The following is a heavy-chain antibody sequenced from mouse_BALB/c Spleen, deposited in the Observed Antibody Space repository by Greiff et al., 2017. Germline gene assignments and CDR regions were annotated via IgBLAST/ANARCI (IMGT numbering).Heavy chain of an antibody. CDR3: VRDGPGRGAY. CDR1: GFSLTSYD. CDR2: IWTGGGT. Sequence: QVQLQQSGPGLVAPSQSLSITCTVSGFSLTSYDISWIRQPPGKGLEWLGVIWTGGGTNYKSAFMSRLSISKDNSKSQVFLKMNSLQTDDTAIYYCVRDGPGRGAYWGQGTLVTVSA. J-gene: IGHJ3*01. V-gene: IGHV2-9-2*01.